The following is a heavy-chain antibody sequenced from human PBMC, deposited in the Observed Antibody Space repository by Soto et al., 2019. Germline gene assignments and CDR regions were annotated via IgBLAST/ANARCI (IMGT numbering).Heavy chain of an antibody. V-gene: IGHV3-13*01. CDR2: IGVAGDT. CDR1: GFVFSDHD. Sequence: GGSLRLSCAAFGFVFSDHDMHWVRQVPGKGLEWVSEIGVAGDTYYPDSVKGRLTISRENARKTLYLQMTSLRVGDTATYYCVRDRYYGSGSLFENWGQGTPVTVSS. D-gene: IGHD3-10*01. J-gene: IGHJ4*02. CDR3: VRDRYYGSGSLFEN.